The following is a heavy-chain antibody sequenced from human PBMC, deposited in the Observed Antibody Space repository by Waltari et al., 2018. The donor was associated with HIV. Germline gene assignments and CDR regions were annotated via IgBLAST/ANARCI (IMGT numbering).Heavy chain of an antibody. J-gene: IGHJ3*02. Sequence: EVQLLESGGGLVQPGGSLRISCVASGFTFTNHAMTGVRLAPGTGLEWVSAISGSGTKTYDADSVKGRFTISRDNSKNTVYLQMNSLRVEDTAIYYCAKDKAAARAFDIWGQGTMVTVSS. V-gene: IGHV3-23*01. CDR3: AKDKAAARAFDI. CDR1: GFTFTNHA. CDR2: ISGSGTKT. D-gene: IGHD6-13*01.